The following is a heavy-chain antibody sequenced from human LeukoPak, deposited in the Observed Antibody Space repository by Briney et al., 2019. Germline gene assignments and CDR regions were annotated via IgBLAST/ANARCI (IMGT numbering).Heavy chain of an antibody. D-gene: IGHD2/OR15-2a*01. CDR3: ARDVFFRAHNWFDP. V-gene: IGHV4-4*07. J-gene: IGHJ5*02. Sequence: SETLFLTCNVSGASISSHYWNWIRQPAGKELEGSGRIYNTGSANYNPSLKSRVTMSLDTSRNQISLKLTSVTAADTAVYYCARDVFFRAHNWFDPWGQGTLVTVSS. CDR2: IYNTGSA. CDR1: GASISSHY.